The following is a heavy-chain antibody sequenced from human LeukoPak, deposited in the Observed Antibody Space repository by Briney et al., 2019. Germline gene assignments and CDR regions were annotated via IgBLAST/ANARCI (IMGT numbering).Heavy chain of an antibody. J-gene: IGHJ5*02. D-gene: IGHD3-10*01. CDR2: ISSSGSTI. V-gene: IGHV3-48*04. CDR3: ARESYYKGTPNWFDP. CDR1: GFTFSSHS. Sequence: GGSLRLSCAASGFTFSSHSMNWVRQAPGKGLEWVSYISSSGSTIYYADSVKGRFTISRDNAKNSLYLQMNSLRAEDTAVYYCARESYYKGTPNWFDPWGQGTLVTVSS.